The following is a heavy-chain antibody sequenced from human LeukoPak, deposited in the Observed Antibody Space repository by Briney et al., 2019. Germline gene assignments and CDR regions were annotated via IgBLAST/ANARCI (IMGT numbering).Heavy chain of an antibody. Sequence: SETLSLTCAVYGGSFSGDLWSWIRQSPGKGLEWIGEIKHDGSTTYNPSLESRVTMSIDTSKNQFSLKVNSVTAADTAVYYCAGLLGYCSGNRCPSSANYYYYMDVWGKGTTVTVSS. CDR1: GGSFSGDL. V-gene: IGHV4-34*01. CDR2: IKHDGST. D-gene: IGHD2-15*01. CDR3: AGLLGYCSGNRCPSSANYYYYMDV. J-gene: IGHJ6*03.